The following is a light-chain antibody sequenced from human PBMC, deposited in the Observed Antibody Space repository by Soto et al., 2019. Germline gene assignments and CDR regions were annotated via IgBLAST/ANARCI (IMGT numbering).Light chain of an antibody. J-gene: IGKJ1*01. CDR3: QQYDTSPQT. Sequence: ELLFSQSPTPLSLYPGKRATLSRAACQSLRTNSLAWYQQKPGQAPRLLISGVYSRAAGIPDRFSGSGSGTDFTLTISRLEPEDFAVYYCQQYDTSPQTVGQGTKVAIK. CDR1: QSLRTNS. V-gene: IGKV3-20*01. CDR2: GVY.